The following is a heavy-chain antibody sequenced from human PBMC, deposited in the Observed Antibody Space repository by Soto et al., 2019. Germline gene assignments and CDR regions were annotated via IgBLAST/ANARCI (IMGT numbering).Heavy chain of an antibody. Sequence: GGSLRLSCAASGFTFSSYAMHWVRQAPGKGLEWVAVISYDGSNKYYADSVKGRFTISRDNSKNTLYLQMNSLRAEDTAVYYCARGGASLTAVTKPCYNGMDVWGQGTTVTVSS. CDR2: ISYDGSNK. V-gene: IGHV3-30-3*01. CDR3: ARGGASLTAVTKPCYNGMDV. D-gene: IGHD4-17*01. CDR1: GFTFSSYA. J-gene: IGHJ6*02.